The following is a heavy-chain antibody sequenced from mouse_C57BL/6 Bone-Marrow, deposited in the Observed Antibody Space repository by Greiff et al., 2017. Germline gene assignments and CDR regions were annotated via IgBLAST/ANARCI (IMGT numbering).Heavy chain of an antibody. CDR2: IDPNSGGT. CDR3: ARGSPWYFDV. CDR1: GYTFTSYW. V-gene: IGHV1-72*01. J-gene: IGHJ1*03. Sequence: QVQLQQPGAELVKPGASVKLSCKASGYTFTSYWMHWVKQRPGRGLEWIGRIDPNSGGTKYNEKFKSKATLTVDNPSSTAYMQRSSLTSEDSAVYYCARGSPWYFDVWGTGTTVTVSS. D-gene: IGHD1-1*02.